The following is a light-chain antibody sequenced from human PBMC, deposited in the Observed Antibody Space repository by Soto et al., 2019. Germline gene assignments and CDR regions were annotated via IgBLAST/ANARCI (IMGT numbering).Light chain of an antibody. J-gene: IGKJ1*01. CDR2: GAS. V-gene: IGKV3-15*01. Sequence: IVMTQSPAPLSVSPGERVTLSCRASLGISINLAWYQQRPGQAPRLLIYGASTRATGVPTRFSGSGSGTEFTLTISSLQSEDLAVYHCQQYNKWPQTFGQGTKVDIK. CDR1: LGISIN. CDR3: QQYNKWPQT.